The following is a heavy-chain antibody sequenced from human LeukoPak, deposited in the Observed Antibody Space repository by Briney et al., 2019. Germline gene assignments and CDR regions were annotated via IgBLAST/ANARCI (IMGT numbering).Heavy chain of an antibody. Sequence: SETLSLTCAVYGGSFSGYYWSWIRQPPGKGLEWIGGINHSGSTNYNPSLKSRVTISVDTSKNQFSLKLSSVTAADTAVYYCARRGYYYDSSGYSRGQYYFDYWGQGTLVTVSS. CDR1: GGSFSGYY. CDR3: ARRGYYYDSSGYSRGQYYFDY. D-gene: IGHD3-22*01. J-gene: IGHJ4*02. V-gene: IGHV4-34*01. CDR2: INHSGST.